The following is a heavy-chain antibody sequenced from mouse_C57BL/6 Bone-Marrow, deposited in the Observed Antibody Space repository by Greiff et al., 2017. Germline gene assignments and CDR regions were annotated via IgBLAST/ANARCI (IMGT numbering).Heavy chain of an antibody. Sequence: VQLQQPGAELVKPGASVKLSCKASGYTFTSYWMHWVKQRPGQGLEWIGMIHPNSGSTNYNEKFKSKATLTVDKSSSTAYMQLSSLTSEDSAVYYCARDRAYKFAYWGQGTLVTVSA. CDR1: GYTFTSYW. J-gene: IGHJ3*01. CDR2: IHPNSGST. V-gene: IGHV1-64*01. CDR3: ARDRAYKFAY. D-gene: IGHD3-1*01.